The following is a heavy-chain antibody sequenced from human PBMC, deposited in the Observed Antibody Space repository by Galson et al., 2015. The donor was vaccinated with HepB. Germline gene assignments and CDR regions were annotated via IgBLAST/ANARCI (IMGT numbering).Heavy chain of an antibody. V-gene: IGHV1-18*01. CDR3: ARDLLYSSGYYSGRPEFMRY. CDR1: GYTFTSYG. J-gene: IGHJ4*02. D-gene: IGHD3-22*01. CDR2: ISAYNGNT. Sequence: SVKVSCKASGYTFTSYGISWVRQAPGQGLEWMGWISAYNGNTNYAQKLQGRVTMTTDTSTSTAYMELRSLRSDDTAVYYCARDLLYSSGYYSGRPEFMRYWGQGTLVTVSS.